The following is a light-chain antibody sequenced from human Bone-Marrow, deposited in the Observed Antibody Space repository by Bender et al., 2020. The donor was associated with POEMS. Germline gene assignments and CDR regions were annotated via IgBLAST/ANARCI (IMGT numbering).Light chain of an antibody. CDR3: CSYAPTSTSWM. CDR1: TGDVGNYNL. CDR2: EVN. Sequence: HSALTQPASVSGSPGQSITVSCTGTTGDVGNYNLVSWYQQHPGKAPKLLLYEVNKRPSGVSSRFSGSKSRNTASLTISGLQAEDEADYYCCSYAPTSTSWMFGGGTELTVL. V-gene: IGLV2-23*02. J-gene: IGLJ3*02.